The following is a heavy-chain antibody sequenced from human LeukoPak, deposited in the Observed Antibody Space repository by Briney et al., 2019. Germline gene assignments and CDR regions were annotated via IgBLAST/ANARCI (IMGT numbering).Heavy chain of an antibody. CDR1: GGSFSGYY. Sequence: PSETLSLTCAVYGGSFSGYYWSWIRQPPGKGLEWIGEINHSGSTNYNPSLKSRVTISVDTSKNQFSLKLSSVTAADTAVYYCARERRLAAPPDYWGQGTLVTVSS. V-gene: IGHV4-34*01. J-gene: IGHJ4*02. CDR2: INHSGST. CDR3: ARERRLAAPPDY. D-gene: IGHD6-6*01.